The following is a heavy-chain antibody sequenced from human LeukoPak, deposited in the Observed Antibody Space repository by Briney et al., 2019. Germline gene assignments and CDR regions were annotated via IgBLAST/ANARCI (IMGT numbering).Heavy chain of an antibody. CDR2: ISSKAYGGTT. Sequence: GGSLSLSCTVSGFTLGVYAMGWVRQAPGEGMGWVGFISSKAYGGTTEYAASVKGRFTISRDDSKSIAYLQMNSPKTEDTAVYYCTRDQRDGYESFDYWGQGTLVTVSS. D-gene: IGHD5-24*01. CDR3: TRDQRDGYESFDY. V-gene: IGHV3-49*04. J-gene: IGHJ4*02. CDR1: GFTLGVYA.